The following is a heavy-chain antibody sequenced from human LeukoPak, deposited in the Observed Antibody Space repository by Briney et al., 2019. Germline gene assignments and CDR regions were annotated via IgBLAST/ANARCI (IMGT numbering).Heavy chain of an antibody. D-gene: IGHD4-23*01. CDR3: ARGGQLLTSDFDY. J-gene: IGHJ4*02. Sequence: GASVKVSCKAAGYTFIRYGISWVRQAPGQGLEWMGWISAYNGNTKNVQKFQGRVTVTTDTSTSIAYMELRSLKSDDTAVYYCARGGQLLTSDFDYWGQGTLVTVSS. CDR2: ISAYNGNT. CDR1: GYTFIRYG. V-gene: IGHV1-18*01.